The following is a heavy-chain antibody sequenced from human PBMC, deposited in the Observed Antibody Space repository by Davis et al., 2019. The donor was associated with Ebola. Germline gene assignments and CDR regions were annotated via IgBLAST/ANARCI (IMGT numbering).Heavy chain of an antibody. V-gene: IGHV4-34*01. CDR3: ARELFQLTPYYYYYYGMDV. Sequence: SETLSLTCAVYGGSFSGYYWSWIRQPPGKGLEWIGEINHSGSTNYNPSLKSRVTISVDKSKNQFSLKLSSVTAADTAVYYCARELFQLTPYYYYYYGMDVWGQGTTVTVSS. J-gene: IGHJ6*02. D-gene: IGHD6-6*01. CDR2: INHSGST. CDR1: GGSFSGYY.